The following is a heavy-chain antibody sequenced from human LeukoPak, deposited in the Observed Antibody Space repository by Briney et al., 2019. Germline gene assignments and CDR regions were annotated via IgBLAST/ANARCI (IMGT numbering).Heavy chain of an antibody. D-gene: IGHD3-16*02. CDR3: TREGLRLGELSSIFDY. J-gene: IGHJ4*02. CDR1: GFTFGDYA. V-gene: IGHV3-49*04. Sequence: GGSLRLSCTASGFTFGDYAMSWVRQAPGKGLEWVGFIRSKAYGGTTEYAASVKGRFTISRDDSKSIAYLQMNSLKTEDTAVYYCTREGLRLGELSSIFDYWGQGTLVTVSS. CDR2: IRSKAYGGTT.